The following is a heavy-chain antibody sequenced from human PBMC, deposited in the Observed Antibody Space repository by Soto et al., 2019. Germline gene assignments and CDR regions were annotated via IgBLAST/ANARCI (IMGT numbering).Heavy chain of an antibody. Sequence: SETLSLTCTVSGGSISSYYWSWIRQPPGKGLEWIGYIYYSGSTNYNPSLKSRVTISVDTSKNQFSLKLSSVTAADTAVYYCARDGFYSRRRYYFDYSGQGALVPVSS. V-gene: IGHV4-59*12. CDR1: GGSISSYY. CDR2: IYYSGST. J-gene: IGHJ4*02. D-gene: IGHD6-13*01. CDR3: ARDGFYSRRRYYFDY.